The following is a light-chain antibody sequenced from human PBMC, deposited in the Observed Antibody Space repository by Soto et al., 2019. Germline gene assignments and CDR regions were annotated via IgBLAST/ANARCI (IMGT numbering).Light chain of an antibody. V-gene: IGKV4-1*01. J-gene: IGKJ3*01. CDR3: HQRDNWPRGGFT. CDR2: DVS. CDR1: QSLLYSSNNKNY. Sequence: DIVMTQSPDSLPVSLGERATINCKSSQSLLYSSNNKNYLAWYQQKPGQAPRLLIYDVSNRATGIPARFSGSGSGTDFTLTISSLEPEDFAVYYCHQRDNWPRGGFTFGPGTKVDVK.